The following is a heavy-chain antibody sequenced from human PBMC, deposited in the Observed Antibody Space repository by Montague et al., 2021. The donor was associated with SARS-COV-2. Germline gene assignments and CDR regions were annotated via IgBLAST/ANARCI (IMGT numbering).Heavy chain of an antibody. V-gene: IGHV4-34*01. CDR3: ARGRYSSSWYGRKNWFDP. J-gene: IGHJ5*02. Sequence: STHYNPSLKSRFPISVDTSKTQFSLKLRSVTAADPAVYYCARGRYSSSWYGRKNWFDPWGQGTLGTGSS. D-gene: IGHD6-13*01. CDR2: ST.